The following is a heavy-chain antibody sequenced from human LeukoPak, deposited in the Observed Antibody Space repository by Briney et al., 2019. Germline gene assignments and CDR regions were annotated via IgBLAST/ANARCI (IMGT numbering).Heavy chain of an antibody. Sequence: PSETLSLTCTVSGDSISSSSYYWGWIRQPPGKGPEWIGSIFYSGSTFYNPSLKSRVTISVDTSKNQFSLRLSSVTATDTAVYYCARCFGSGNYRTHAFDMWGQGTMVTVSS. CDR1: GDSISSSSYY. CDR2: IFYSGST. D-gene: IGHD3-10*01. V-gene: IGHV4-39*01. CDR3: ARCFGSGNYRTHAFDM. J-gene: IGHJ3*02.